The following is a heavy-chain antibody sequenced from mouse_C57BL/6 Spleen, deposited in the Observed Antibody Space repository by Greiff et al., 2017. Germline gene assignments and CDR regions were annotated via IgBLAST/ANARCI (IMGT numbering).Heavy chain of an antibody. V-gene: IGHV3-1*01. J-gene: IGHJ1*03. CDR3: ARGEGNYWYFDV. Sequence: EVKLVESGPGMVKPSQSLSLTCTVTGYSITSGYDWHWIRHFPGNKLEWMGYISYSGSTNYKPSLKSRISITHDTSKNHFFLHLNSVTTEDTATYYCARGEGNYWYFDVWGTGTTVTVSS. CDR2: ISYSGST. D-gene: IGHD2-1*01. CDR1: GYSITSGYD.